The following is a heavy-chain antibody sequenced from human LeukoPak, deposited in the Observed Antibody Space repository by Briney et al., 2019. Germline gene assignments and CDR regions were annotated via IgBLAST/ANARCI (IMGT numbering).Heavy chain of an antibody. CDR3: AREYSSSSWFDP. V-gene: IGHV4-59*12. D-gene: IGHD6-13*01. J-gene: IGHJ5*02. CDR1: GGSISTYY. Sequence: SETLSLTCTVSGGSISTYYWTWVRQPPGKGLEWIGYIYHSGSTYYNPSLKSRVTISVDRSKNQFSLKLSSVTAADTAVYYCAREYSSSSWFDPWGQGTLVTVSS. CDR2: IYHSGST.